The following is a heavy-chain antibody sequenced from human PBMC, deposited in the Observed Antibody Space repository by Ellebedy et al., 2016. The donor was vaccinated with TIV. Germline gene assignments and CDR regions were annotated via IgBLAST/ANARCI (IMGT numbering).Heavy chain of an antibody. CDR1: GFTFNNYA. CDR3: AKNRQFYTNYATLDY. J-gene: IGHJ4*02. V-gene: IGHV3-30*18. Sequence: GGSLRLXXAASGFTFNNYAMHWVRQAPGKGLEWVAVISYDGTNERYADSVKGRFTISRDNSKNALFLEMNNLRAEDTAVYYCAKNRQFYTNYATLDYWGQGTLVTVSS. CDR2: ISYDGTNE. D-gene: IGHD1-7*01.